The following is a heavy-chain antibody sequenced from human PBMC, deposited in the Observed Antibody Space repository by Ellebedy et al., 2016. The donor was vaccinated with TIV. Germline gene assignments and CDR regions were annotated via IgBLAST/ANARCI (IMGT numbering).Heavy chain of an antibody. V-gene: IGHV2-5*01. J-gene: IGHJ4*02. Sequence: SGPTLVKPTQTLTLTCTLSEISLRTSGVGVGWVRQPPGKAPDWLALIYWNDEKRYSTSLQSRLTITKDTSRNQVVLQMTNMDPLDTATYYCACASIQQWLVAFDYWGQGMLVTVSS. CDR2: IYWNDEK. CDR3: ACASIQQWLVAFDY. CDR1: EISLRTSGVG. D-gene: IGHD6-19*01.